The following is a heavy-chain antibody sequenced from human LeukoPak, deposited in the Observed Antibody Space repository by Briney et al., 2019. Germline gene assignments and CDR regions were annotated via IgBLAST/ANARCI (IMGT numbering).Heavy chain of an antibody. V-gene: IGHV4-4*07. CDR2: IYTSEST. CDR1: GGSISSHY. Sequence: SETLSLTCTVSGGSISSHYWSWIRQPAGKGLEWIGRIYTSESTICNPSLKSRVTMSVDTSKNQFSLKLRSVTAADAAVYYCARDLLSSGWQGGFDYWGQGTLVTVSS. CDR3: ARDLLSSGWQGGFDY. D-gene: IGHD6-19*01. J-gene: IGHJ4*02.